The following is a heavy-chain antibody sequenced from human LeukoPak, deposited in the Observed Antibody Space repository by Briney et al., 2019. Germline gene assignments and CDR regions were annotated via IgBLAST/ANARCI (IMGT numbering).Heavy chain of an antibody. CDR1: GFTFSDYY. Sequence: PGGSLRLSCAASGFTFSDYYMSWIRQAPGKGLEWVSYISSSGSTIYYADSVKGRFTISRDNAKNSLYLQMNSLRAEDTAVYYCARDTVDIVATIYYYYYGMDVWGQGTTVTVSS. J-gene: IGHJ6*02. CDR3: ARDTVDIVATIYYYYYGMDV. D-gene: IGHD5-12*01. V-gene: IGHV3-11*01. CDR2: ISSSGSTI.